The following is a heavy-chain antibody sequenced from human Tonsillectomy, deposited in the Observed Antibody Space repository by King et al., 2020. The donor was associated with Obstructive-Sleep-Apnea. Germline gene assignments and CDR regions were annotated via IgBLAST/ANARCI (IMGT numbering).Heavy chain of an antibody. J-gene: IGHJ6*02. CDR1: GFTFSSYW. CDR3: ARDRDCRSTSCFFGMDV. D-gene: IGHD2-2*01. V-gene: IGHV3-74*01. CDR2: INSDGSTT. Sequence: VQLVESGGGLVQPVGSLRLSCAASGFTFSSYWMHWVRQAPGKGLVWGSRINSDGSTTTYADSVKGRFTISRDNAKNTLHLQMSSLRAEDTAVYFCARDRDCRSTSCFFGMDVWGQGTTVTVSS.